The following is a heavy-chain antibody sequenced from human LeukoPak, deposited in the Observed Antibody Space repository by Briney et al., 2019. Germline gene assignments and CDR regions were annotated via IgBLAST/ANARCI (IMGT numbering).Heavy chain of an antibody. D-gene: IGHD2-8*01. Sequence: SETLSLTCTVSGGSISSSSYYWGLIRQPPGKGLEWIGSIYYSGSTYYNPSLKSRVTISVDTSKNQFSLKLSSVTTADTAVYYCARAPIYCTNGVCYSARFDYWGQGTLVTVSS. J-gene: IGHJ4*02. V-gene: IGHV4-39*07. CDR3: ARAPIYCTNGVCYSARFDY. CDR1: GGSISSSSYY. CDR2: IYYSGST.